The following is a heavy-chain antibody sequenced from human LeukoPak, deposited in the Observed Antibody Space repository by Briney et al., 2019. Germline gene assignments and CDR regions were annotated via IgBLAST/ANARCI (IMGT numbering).Heavy chain of an antibody. CDR3: AKDRGYCSGGSCYSPAFDY. J-gene: IGHJ4*02. CDR2: IRYDGSNK. Sequence: PGGSLRLSCAASGFTFSSYGMHWVRQAPGKGLEWVAFIRYDGSNKYYADSVKGRFTISRDNSKNTLYLQMNSLRAEDTAVYYCAKDRGYCSGGSCYSPAFDYWGQGTLVTVSS. D-gene: IGHD2-15*01. CDR1: GFTFSSYG. V-gene: IGHV3-30*02.